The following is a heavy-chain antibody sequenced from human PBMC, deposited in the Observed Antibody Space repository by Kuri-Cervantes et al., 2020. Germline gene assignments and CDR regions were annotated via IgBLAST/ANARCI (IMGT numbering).Heavy chain of an antibody. CDR1: GYTFTSYD. CDR3: ARPTRFYYYYGMDV. V-gene: IGHV1-8*01. Sequence: ASVKVSCKASGYTFTSYDINWVRQATGQGLEWMGWMNPNSGNTNYAQKFQGRVTITADESTSTAYMELSSLRSEDTAVYYCARPTRFYYYYGMDVWGQGTTVTVSS. D-gene: IGHD3-10*02. J-gene: IGHJ6*02. CDR2: MNPNSGNT.